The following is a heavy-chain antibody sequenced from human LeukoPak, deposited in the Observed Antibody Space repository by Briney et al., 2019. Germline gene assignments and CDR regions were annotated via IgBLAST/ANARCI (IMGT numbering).Heavy chain of an antibody. D-gene: IGHD3-22*01. CDR1: RGSISSINW. J-gene: IGHJ4*02. Sequence: SGTLSLTGAVSRGSISSINWWSWARQPPGKGLEWIGEINHSGRTNYNPSLKSRVTISVDRSDNQFSLKLTSVTAADTAVYYCALGYNDIWERWGRGTVVTVSS. CDR3: ALGYNDIWER. V-gene: IGHV4-4*02. CDR2: INHSGRT.